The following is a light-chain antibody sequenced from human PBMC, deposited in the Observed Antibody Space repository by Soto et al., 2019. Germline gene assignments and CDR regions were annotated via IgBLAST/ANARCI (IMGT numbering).Light chain of an antibody. V-gene: IGKV1-5*03. Sequence: DIQMTQSPSTLSASVGDRVTITCRASQNVNGWLAWYQQKPGKAPKLLINKASTLESGVPSRFSGRGFGTEFTLTISSLQSEDFAVYYCQQYNNWPAMYTFGQGTKLEIK. CDR3: QQYNNWPAMYT. CDR2: KAS. J-gene: IGKJ2*01. CDR1: QNVNGW.